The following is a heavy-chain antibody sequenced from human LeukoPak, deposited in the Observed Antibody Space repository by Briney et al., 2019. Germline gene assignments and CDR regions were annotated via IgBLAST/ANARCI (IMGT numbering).Heavy chain of an antibody. D-gene: IGHD3-10*01. CDR1: GFTFSSYG. Sequence: TGGSLRLSCAASGFTFSSYGMHWVRQAPGRGLEWVAYVHYDGSILLYTDSVKGRFTISRDNSKHTAHLQMSSLTTDDTGVYYCAKDKVPMDVWGEGTTVTVSS. CDR3: AKDKVPMDV. V-gene: IGHV3-30*02. CDR2: VHYDGSIL. J-gene: IGHJ6*03.